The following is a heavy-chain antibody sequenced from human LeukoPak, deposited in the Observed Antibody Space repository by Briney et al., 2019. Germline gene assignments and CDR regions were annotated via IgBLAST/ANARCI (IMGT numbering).Heavy chain of an antibody. Sequence: GGTLSLSCAASGFTFSRYSMNWVREAPGKGLEWVSSISSSSSYISYADSVKGRFTISRDNAKNSLYLQMNSLRAEDTAVYYCAKGQYNGYQGYFDYWGQGTLVTVSS. CDR3: AKGQYNGYQGYFDY. CDR1: GFTFSRYS. CDR2: ISSSSSYI. D-gene: IGHD5-12*01. V-gene: IGHV3-21*01. J-gene: IGHJ4*02.